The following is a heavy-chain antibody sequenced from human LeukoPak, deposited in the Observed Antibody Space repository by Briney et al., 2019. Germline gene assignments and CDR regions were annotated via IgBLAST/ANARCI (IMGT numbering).Heavy chain of an antibody. CDR3: AKDLGGGSGCYDL. CDR2: ISYDGSNK. CDR1: GFTFSSYA. D-gene: IGHD6-19*01. V-gene: IGHV3-30-3*01. J-gene: IGHJ2*01. Sequence: PGGSLRLSCAASGFTFSSYAMHWVRQAPGKGLEWVAVISYDGSNKYYADSVQGRFTISRDNSKNTLYLQTNSLRAEDTAVYYCAKDLGGGSGCYDLWGRGTLVTVSS.